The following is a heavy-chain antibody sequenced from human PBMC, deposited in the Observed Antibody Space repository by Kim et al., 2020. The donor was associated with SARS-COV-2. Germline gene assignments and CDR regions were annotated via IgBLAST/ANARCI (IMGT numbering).Heavy chain of an antibody. V-gene: IGHV4-39*01. J-gene: IGHJ4*02. D-gene: IGHD3-22*01. CDR3: ARPAIRHYYDSSGYYAVDY. CDR1: GGSISSSSYY. Sequence: SETLSLTCTVSGGSISSSSYYWGWIRQPPGKGLEWIGSIYYSGSTYYNPSLKSRVTISVDTSKNQFSLKLSSVTAADTAVYYCARPAIRHYYDSSGYYAVDYWGQGTLVTVSS. CDR2: IYYSGST.